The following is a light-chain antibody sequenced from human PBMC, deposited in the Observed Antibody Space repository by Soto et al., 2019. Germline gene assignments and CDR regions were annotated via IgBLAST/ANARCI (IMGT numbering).Light chain of an antibody. Sequence: QSVLTQPPSMSGAPGQRVTISCTGSSSNIGAPYDVHWYQQFPGTAPKLLISGNSNRPSGVPDRLSGSTSGTSASLALTGLQAEDEADYYCQSYDHSLNAWVFGGGTQLTVL. V-gene: IGLV1-40*01. CDR1: SSNIGAPYD. J-gene: IGLJ3*02. CDR3: QSYDHSLNAWV. CDR2: GNS.